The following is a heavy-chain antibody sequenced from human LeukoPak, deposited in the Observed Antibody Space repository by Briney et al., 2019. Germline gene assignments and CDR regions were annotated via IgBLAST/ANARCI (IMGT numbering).Heavy chain of an antibody. CDR1: GGSISRDTYY. J-gene: IGHJ5*02. CDR3: ARFQDNGDYFDH. CDR2: IYYSGTA. D-gene: IGHD4-17*01. Sequence: SETLSLTCSVSGGSISRDTYYWSWIRQPPGKRLERIGIIYYSGTAYYNPSLKGRVTMFVDTSKHQFSLKLTSVTATDTAVYYCARFQDNGDYFDHWGQGSLVTVSS. V-gene: IGHV4-39*01.